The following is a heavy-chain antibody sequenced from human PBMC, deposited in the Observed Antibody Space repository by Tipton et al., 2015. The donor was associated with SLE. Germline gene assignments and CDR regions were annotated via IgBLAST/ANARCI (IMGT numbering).Heavy chain of an antibody. CDR1: GDSISNHY. CDR3: ATGDLTEYFQH. D-gene: IGHD1-14*01. CDR2: IHYNGRT. Sequence: TLSLTCTVSGDSISNHYWSWIRQPPGKGLEWIGYIHYNGRTNYNPSLKSRVTISVDTSKNQFSLKLSSVTAADTAVYYCATGDLTEYFQHWGQGTLVTVSS. V-gene: IGHV4-59*11. J-gene: IGHJ1*01.